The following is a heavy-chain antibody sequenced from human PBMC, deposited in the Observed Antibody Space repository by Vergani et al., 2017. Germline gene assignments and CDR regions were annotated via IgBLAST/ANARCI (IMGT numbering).Heavy chain of an antibody. CDR2: IIPIFGTA. J-gene: IGHJ4*02. Sequence: QVQLVQSGAEVKKPGSSVKVSCKASGGPFSSYAISWVRQAPGQGLEWMGRIIPIFGTAKYAQKFQGRVTITADESTSTAYMELSSLRSEDTAVYYCARPQRYYDILTGNSGSYDYWGQGTLVTVSS. CDR1: GGPFSSYA. D-gene: IGHD3-9*01. CDR3: ARPQRYYDILTGNSGSYDY. V-gene: IGHV1-69*13.